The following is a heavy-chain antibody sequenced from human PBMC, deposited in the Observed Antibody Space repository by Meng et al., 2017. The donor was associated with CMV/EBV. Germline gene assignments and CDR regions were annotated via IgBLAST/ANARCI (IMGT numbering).Heavy chain of an antibody. V-gene: IGHV4-30-4*08. J-gene: IGHJ4*02. CDR2: NYYSGST. CDR3: ARDNRRGGVDY. D-gene: IGHD3-3*01. Sequence: QREEAAPLLVKPSPTLSLCCTVSGGSIRSDDYYWIWNRQPPGKGRDWIVYNYYSGSTYHNPSLKSRVTISEDKSKYPFSLKLSSVTAADTDVYYSARDNRRGGVDYWGQGTLVTVSS. CDR1: GGSIRSDDYY.